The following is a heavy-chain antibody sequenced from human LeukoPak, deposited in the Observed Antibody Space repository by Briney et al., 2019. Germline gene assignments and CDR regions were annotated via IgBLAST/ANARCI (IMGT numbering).Heavy chain of an antibody. Sequence: SETLSLTCTVSGGSISSYYWSWIRQPPGKGLEWIGYIYYSGSTNYNPSLKGRVTISVDTSKNQFSLKLSSVTAADTAVYYCARLLYDSSGFDYWGQGTLVTVSS. V-gene: IGHV4-59*01. J-gene: IGHJ4*02. CDR1: GGSISSYY. D-gene: IGHD3-22*01. CDR2: IYYSGST. CDR3: ARLLYDSSGFDY.